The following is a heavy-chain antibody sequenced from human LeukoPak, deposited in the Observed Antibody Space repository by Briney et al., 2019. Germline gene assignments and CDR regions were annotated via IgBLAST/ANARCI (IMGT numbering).Heavy chain of an antibody. D-gene: IGHD6-13*01. CDR1: GFTFARHA. V-gene: IGHV3-23*01. CDR2: ISGGGGST. CDR3: AREGGSCTSNSCSDYFDY. J-gene: IGHJ4*02. Sequence: GGSLRLSCAGSGFTFARHALTWVRQAPGMGLEWVSTISGGGGSTHYADSVKGRFTISRDNSKDTVFLQMNNLRAEDTAIYYCAREGGSCTSNSCSDYFDYWGQGTLVTVSP.